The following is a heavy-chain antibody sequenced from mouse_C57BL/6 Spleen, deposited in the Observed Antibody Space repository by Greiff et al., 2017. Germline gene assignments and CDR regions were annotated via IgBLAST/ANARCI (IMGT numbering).Heavy chain of an antibody. D-gene: IGHD2-4*01. CDR2: INPNNGGT. CDR1: GYTFTDYN. CDR3: ARGLRRGYARDY. J-gene: IGHJ4*01. V-gene: IGHV1-18*01. Sequence: EVKLQESGPELVKPGASVKIPCKASGYTFTDYNMDWVKQSHGKSLEWIGDINPNNGGTIYNQKFKGKATLTVDKSSSTAYMELRSLTSEDTAVYYCARGLRRGYARDYGGQGTSVTVSS.